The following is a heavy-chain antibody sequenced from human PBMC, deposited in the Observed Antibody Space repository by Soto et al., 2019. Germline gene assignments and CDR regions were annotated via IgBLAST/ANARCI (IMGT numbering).Heavy chain of an antibody. Sequence: PGGSLRLSCAASGFTFTRYSMNRVRQAPGKGLEWVSSISSTTNYIYYGDSMKGRFTISRGNAKNSLYLEMNSLRAEDTAVYYCARESEDLTSTFDYWGQGALVTVS. V-gene: IGHV3-21*06. CDR3: ARESEDLTSTFDY. CDR1: GFTFTRYS. CDR2: ISSTTNYI. J-gene: IGHJ4*02.